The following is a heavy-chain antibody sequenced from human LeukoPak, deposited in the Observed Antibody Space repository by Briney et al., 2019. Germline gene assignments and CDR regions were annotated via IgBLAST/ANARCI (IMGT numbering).Heavy chain of an antibody. CDR3: ARDRMS. CDR1: GGTFSSYA. CDR2: IIPILGIA. V-gene: IGHV1-69*04. D-gene: IGHD2-15*01. Sequence: GSSVKVSCKASGGTFSSYAISWVRQAPGQGREWMGRIIPILGIANYTQKFQGRVTITADKSTSTAYMELSSLRSEDTAVYYCARDRMSWGQGTLVTVSS. J-gene: IGHJ5*02.